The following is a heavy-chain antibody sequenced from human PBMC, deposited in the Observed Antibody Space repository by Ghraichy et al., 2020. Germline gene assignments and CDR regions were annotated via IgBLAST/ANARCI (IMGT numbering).Heavy chain of an antibody. Sequence: GESLNISCAASGFTFSSYAMSWVRQAPGKGLEWVSAISGSGGSTYYADSVKGRFTISRDNSKNTLYLQMNSLRAEDTAVYYCAKGLRRLSEVVVALDYWGQGTLVTVSS. CDR2: ISGSGGST. CDR1: GFTFSSYA. V-gene: IGHV3-23*01. CDR3: AKGLRRLSEVVVALDY. J-gene: IGHJ4*02. D-gene: IGHD2-15*01.